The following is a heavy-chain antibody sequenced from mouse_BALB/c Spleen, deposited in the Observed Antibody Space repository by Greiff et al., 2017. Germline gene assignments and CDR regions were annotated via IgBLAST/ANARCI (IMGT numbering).Heavy chain of an antibody. CDR1: GYTFTDYW. V-gene: IGHV1-69*01. Sequence: QVQLQQPGAELVMPGASVKMSCKASGYTFTDYWIHWVKQRPGQGLEWIGSIDTSDTYTSYNQKFKGKATLTVDKSSSTAYMQLSSLTSEDSAVYYCAREAANVFDYWGQGTTLTVSS. D-gene: IGHD6-1*01. CDR2: IDTSDTYT. CDR3: AREAANVFDY. J-gene: IGHJ2*01.